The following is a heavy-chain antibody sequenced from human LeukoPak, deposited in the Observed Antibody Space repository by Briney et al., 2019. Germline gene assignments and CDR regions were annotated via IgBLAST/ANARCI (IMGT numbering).Heavy chain of an antibody. D-gene: IGHD1-14*01. V-gene: IGHV3-30*18. CDR1: GFTFSDYG. CDR3: AKDKPIDY. Sequence: PGGSLRLSCVASGFTFSDYGMLWVRQPPGKRLEWVAVISYDGRNEHCADSVKGRFTISRDNSKNTVFLQMNTLRTEDTAVYFCAKDKPIDYWGQGTLVTVSS. J-gene: IGHJ4*02. CDR2: ISYDGRNE.